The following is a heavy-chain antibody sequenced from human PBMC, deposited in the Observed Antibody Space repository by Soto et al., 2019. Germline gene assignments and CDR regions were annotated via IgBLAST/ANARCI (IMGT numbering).Heavy chain of an antibody. D-gene: IGHD6-13*01. V-gene: IGHV3-9*01. CDR2: ISWNSGSI. Sequence: PGGSLRLSCAASGFTFDDYAMHWVRQAPGKGLEWVSGISWNSGSIGYADSVKGRFTISRDNAKNSLYLQMNSLRAEDTALYYCGKEMRTYRSSWYFAFDTWGKGAM. J-gene: IGHJ3*02. CDR1: GFTFDDYA. CDR3: GKEMRTYRSSWYFAFDT.